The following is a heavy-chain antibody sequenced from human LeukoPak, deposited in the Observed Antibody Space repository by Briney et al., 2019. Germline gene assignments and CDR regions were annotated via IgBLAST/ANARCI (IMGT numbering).Heavy chain of an antibody. Sequence: ASVKVSCKVSGYSLTELSMHWVRQAPGKGLEWMGGFDPEDGERIYAQKFQDRVTMTEDTSTDTAYMEMSSLRSEDTAVYYCATRGSPRHCGSTSCYGIKAYWGQGSLVTVSS. CDR3: ATRGSPRHCGSTSCYGIKAY. CDR1: GYSLTELS. CDR2: FDPEDGER. V-gene: IGHV1-24*01. D-gene: IGHD2-2*01. J-gene: IGHJ4*02.